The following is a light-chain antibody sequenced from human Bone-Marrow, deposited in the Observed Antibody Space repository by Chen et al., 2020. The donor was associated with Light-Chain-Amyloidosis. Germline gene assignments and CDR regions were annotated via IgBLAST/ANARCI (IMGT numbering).Light chain of an antibody. Sequence: DMVMTQSPLSLPVTPGEPASISCRSSQSLLHANGYNYLDWYLQKPGQSPQLLIYLGSNRASGVPDRFSGSGSGTDFTLKISRVEAEDVGVYYCMQALQSVTVGQGTRLEI. CDR2: LGS. J-gene: IGKJ5*01. V-gene: IGKV2-28*01. CDR3: MQALQSVT. CDR1: QSLLHANGYNY.